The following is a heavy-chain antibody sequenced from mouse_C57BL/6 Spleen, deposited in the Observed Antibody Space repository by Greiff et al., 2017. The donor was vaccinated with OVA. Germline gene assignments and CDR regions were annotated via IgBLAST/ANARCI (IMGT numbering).Heavy chain of an antibody. D-gene: IGHD1-1*01. CDR1: GYTFTSYW. CDR3: ARGYGSSFYFDY. J-gene: IGHJ2*01. V-gene: IGHV1-64*01. CDR2: ILPNSGST. Sequence: QVQLQQPGAELVKPGASVKFSCKASGYTFTSYWMHWVKQRPGQGLEWIGMILPNSGSTNYNEKFKSKATLTVDTSSNTAYMQLSSLTTEDSAIYYCARGYGSSFYFDYWGQGTTLTVSA.